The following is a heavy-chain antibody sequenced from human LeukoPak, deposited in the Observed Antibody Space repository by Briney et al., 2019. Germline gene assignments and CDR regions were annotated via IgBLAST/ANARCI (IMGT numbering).Heavy chain of an antibody. D-gene: IGHD5-24*01. CDR3: ARIVEMANYFDY. CDR1: GFTFSSYE. J-gene: IGHJ4*02. Sequence: GGSLRLSCVASGFTFSSYEMNWVRQAPGKGLEWVSYISSSGSPIYYADSVKGRFTISRDNAKNTLYLQMNSLRAEDTAVYYCARIVEMANYFDYWGQGTLVTVSS. CDR2: ISSSGSPI. V-gene: IGHV3-48*03.